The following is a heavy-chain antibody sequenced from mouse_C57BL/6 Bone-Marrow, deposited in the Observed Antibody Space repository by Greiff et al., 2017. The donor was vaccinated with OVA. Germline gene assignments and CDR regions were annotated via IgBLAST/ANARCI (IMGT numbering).Heavy chain of an antibody. Sequence: VMLVGSGAELVKPGASVKISCKASGYAFSSYWVKWVKQRPGKGLGWIGKIYPGDGDTNYNGKFKGKATLTADKSSSTAYMQLSSLTSEDSAVYFCARSPLYDYDVRFAYWGQGTLVTVSA. D-gene: IGHD2-4*01. CDR1: GYAFSSYW. CDR2: IYPGDGDT. CDR3: ARSPLYDYDVRFAY. V-gene: IGHV1-80*01. J-gene: IGHJ3*01.